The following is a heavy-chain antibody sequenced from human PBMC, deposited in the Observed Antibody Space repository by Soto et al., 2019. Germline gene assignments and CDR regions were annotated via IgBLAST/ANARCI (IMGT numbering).Heavy chain of an antibody. V-gene: IGHV1-69*08. CDR1: GGTFSGYT. J-gene: IGHJ4*02. CDR3: VRDWESTTQTWGFGDS. CDR2: IIPIFGVT. D-gene: IGHD1-1*01. Sequence: VQLVQSGAEVKKPGSSGKVSCKASGGTFSGYTITWVRRPPGQGLEWLGRIIPIFGVTNYAQKFQDRVTITADRSTTTAYMELSRLRSEDTAVYYCVRDWESTTQTWGFGDSWGQGTLVTVSS.